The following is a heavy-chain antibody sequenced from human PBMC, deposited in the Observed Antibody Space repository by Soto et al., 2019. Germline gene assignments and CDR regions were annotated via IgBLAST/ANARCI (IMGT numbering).Heavy chain of an antibody. CDR3: AREGVAPYYYYGMDL. CDR1: GYTFTRSG. D-gene: IGHD5-12*01. CDR2: ISTYNGDT. J-gene: IGHJ6*02. V-gene: IGHV1-18*01. Sequence: QVQLVQSGAEVKKPGASVKVSCKASGYTFTRSGISWVRQAPGQGLEWMGWISTYNGDTNYAQTFQDRVTMTTDTSTSTAYMELRSLRSDDTAVYYCAREGVAPYYYYGMDLRGQGTPVSVSS.